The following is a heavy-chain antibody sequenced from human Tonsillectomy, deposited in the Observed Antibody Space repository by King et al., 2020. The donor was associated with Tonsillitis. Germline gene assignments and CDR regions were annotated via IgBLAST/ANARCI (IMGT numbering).Heavy chain of an antibody. Sequence: QLQESGPGLVKSSETLSLTCTVSGGSITSFYWSWIRQPPGKGLEWVGYIYFNGSTNYNPSLKSRVTISVDTSKNQLSLNLNSVTAADTAGYYCARGSVLRSVDWPTQRGAWLDPWGQGTLVTVSS. CDR2: IYFNGST. CDR3: ARGSVLRSVDWPTQRGAWLDP. D-gene: IGHD3-9*01. J-gene: IGHJ5*02. V-gene: IGHV4-59*08. CDR1: GGSITSFY.